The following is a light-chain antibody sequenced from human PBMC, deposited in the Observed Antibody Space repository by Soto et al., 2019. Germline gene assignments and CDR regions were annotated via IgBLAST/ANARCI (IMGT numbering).Light chain of an antibody. CDR1: SGHRNYA. Sequence: QPVLTQSPSASASLGASVKLTCTLSSGHRNYAIAWHQQQPEKGPRYLMKLNSDGSHRKGDGIPDRFSGSSSGAERYLTISSLQSEDEADYYCQTWGTGIRVFGTGTKLTVL. J-gene: IGLJ1*01. V-gene: IGLV4-69*01. CDR2: LNSDGSH. CDR3: QTWGTGIRV.